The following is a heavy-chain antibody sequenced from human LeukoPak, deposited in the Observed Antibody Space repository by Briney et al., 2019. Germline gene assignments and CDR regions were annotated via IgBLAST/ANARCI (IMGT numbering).Heavy chain of an antibody. V-gene: IGHV4-59*01. Sequence: PSETLSLTCTVSGGSISSYYWSWIRQPPGKGLEWIGYIYDSGSTNYNPSLKSRVTISVDTSKNQFSLEVSSVTAADTAVYYCASLTTADAFDIWGQGTMVTVSS. CDR2: IYDSGST. CDR3: ASLTTADAFDI. D-gene: IGHD3-22*01. CDR1: GGSISSYY. J-gene: IGHJ3*02.